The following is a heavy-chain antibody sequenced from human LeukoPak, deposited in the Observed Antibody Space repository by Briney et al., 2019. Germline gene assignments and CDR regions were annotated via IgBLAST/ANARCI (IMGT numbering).Heavy chain of an antibody. V-gene: IGHV1-69*01. CDR1: GGTFSSYA. D-gene: IGHD1-26*01. CDR2: IIPIFGTA. Sequence: SVKVSCKASGGTFSSYAISWVRQAPGQGLEWMGGIIPIFGTANYAQKFQGRVTITADESTSTAYMGLSSLRSEDTAVYYCARIPSGIVDYFDYWGQGTLVTVSS. CDR3: ARIPSGIVDYFDY. J-gene: IGHJ4*02.